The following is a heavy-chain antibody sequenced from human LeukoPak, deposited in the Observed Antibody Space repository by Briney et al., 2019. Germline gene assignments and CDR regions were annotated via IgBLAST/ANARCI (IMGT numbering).Heavy chain of an antibody. Sequence: GGSLRLSCAASGFTFSSYAMSWVRQAPGKGLEWVSAISGSGGSTYYADSVKGRFTISRDNSKNTLYLQMNSVRAEDTAVYYCAKDLEQWLSKNYYYYMDVWGKGTTVTVSS. D-gene: IGHD6-19*01. CDR1: GFTFSSYA. J-gene: IGHJ6*03. CDR3: AKDLEQWLSKNYYYYMDV. CDR2: ISGSGGST. V-gene: IGHV3-23*01.